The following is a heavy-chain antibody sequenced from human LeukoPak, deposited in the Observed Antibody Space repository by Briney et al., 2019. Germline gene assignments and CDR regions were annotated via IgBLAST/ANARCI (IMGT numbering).Heavy chain of an antibody. V-gene: IGHV4-59*01. CDR3: ARDSSDSSGYYYWFDP. Sequence: SETLSLTCTVSGGSISSYYWSWIRQPPGKELEWIGYIYYSGSTNYNPSLKSRVTISVDTSKNQFSLKLSSVTAADTAVYYCARDSSDSSGYYYWFDPWGQGTLVTVSS. D-gene: IGHD3-22*01. J-gene: IGHJ5*02. CDR2: IYYSGST. CDR1: GGSISSYY.